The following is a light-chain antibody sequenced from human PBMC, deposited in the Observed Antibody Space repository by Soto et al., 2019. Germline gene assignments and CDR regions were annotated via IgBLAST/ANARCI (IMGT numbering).Light chain of an antibody. CDR3: LQDINYPWT. CDR2: AAS. J-gene: IGKJ1*01. V-gene: IGKV1-6*01. CDR1: QTITNH. Sequence: QLTQSPSPLSASVGDRISITCRASQTITNHLNWYQQKPGKAPILLVYAASTLETGVPPRFSGSGSGTDFTLAISSLQPEDSATYYCLQDINYPWTFGQGTKVDIK.